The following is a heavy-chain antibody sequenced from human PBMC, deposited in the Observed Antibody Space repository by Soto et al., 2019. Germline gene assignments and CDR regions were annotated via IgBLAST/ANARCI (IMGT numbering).Heavy chain of an antibody. D-gene: IGHD2-8*01. V-gene: IGHV1-3*05. CDR2: INAGNGNT. CDR1: GYTFTSYA. CDR3: AGGEWWLCDS. J-gene: IGHJ4*02. Sequence: QVQLVQSGAEEKKPGASVKVSCKASGYTFTSYAIHWVRQAPGQRLEWMGWINAGNGNTKYSQKFQGRVTITRDTAASTANMELSSLKSEDTVVYYCAGGEWWLCDSWGQGTLVTVSS.